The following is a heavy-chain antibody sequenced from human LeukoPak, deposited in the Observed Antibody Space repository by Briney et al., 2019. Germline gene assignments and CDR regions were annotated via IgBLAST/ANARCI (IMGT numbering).Heavy chain of an antibody. CDR3: AKEGNGSGSYLDY. D-gene: IGHD3-10*01. J-gene: IGHJ4*02. Sequence: SQTLSLTCTVSGGSISSGGNYWSWIRQHPGKGLEWIGYIDDSGYTYYNPSLKSRLTISVDTSKNHFSLKLSSVTAADTAVYYCAKEGNGSGSYLDYWGQGTLVTVSS. CDR1: GGSISSGGNY. CDR2: IDDSGYT. V-gene: IGHV4-31*03.